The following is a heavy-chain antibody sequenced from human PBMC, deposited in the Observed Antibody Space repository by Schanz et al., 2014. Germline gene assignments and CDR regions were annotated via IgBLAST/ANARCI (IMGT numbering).Heavy chain of an antibody. Sequence: VQLQESGPGLLKPSETLSLTCTVSGGSIRSYFWSWVRQAPGKGLEWVSTIYASGATYYADSVKRRFTISRDISKNTLYLQMNSLRAEDTAVYYCAREEGWGIAAAGPKHYYYGMDVWGQGTTVTVSS. D-gene: IGHD6-13*01. J-gene: IGHJ6*02. V-gene: IGHV3-66*01. CDR1: GGSIRSYF. CDR2: IYASGAT. CDR3: AREEGWGIAAAGPKHYYYGMDV.